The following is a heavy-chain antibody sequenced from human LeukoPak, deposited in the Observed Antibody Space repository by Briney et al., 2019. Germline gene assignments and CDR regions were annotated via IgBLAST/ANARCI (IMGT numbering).Heavy chain of an antibody. CDR2: ISDGGST. V-gene: IGHV4-39*02. CDR3: ARGGRRLLRKDWLDP. CDR1: GGSISDGTYF. D-gene: IGHD2-15*01. J-gene: IGHJ5*02. Sequence: SETLSPTCTVSGGSISDGTYFWGWIRQAPGKGLEWIGEISDGGSTMYNPSLKSRVTIFPDTSKNQFSLRLTSVTAADTAVYYCARGGRRLLRKDWLDPWGQGTLVTVSS.